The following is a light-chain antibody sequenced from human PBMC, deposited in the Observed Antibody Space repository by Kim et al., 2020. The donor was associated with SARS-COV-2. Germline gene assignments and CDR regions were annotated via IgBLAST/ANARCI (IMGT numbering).Light chain of an antibody. Sequence: LSPEEIPTLACRASQSVSSYLAWYQRNPGQAPRLLIYDASTRATGIPARFSGSGSGTDFTLTISSLEAEDFAVYYCQQRSRWPLTFGGGTKVDIK. CDR2: DAS. J-gene: IGKJ4*01. V-gene: IGKV3-11*01. CDR1: QSVSSY. CDR3: QQRSRWPLT.